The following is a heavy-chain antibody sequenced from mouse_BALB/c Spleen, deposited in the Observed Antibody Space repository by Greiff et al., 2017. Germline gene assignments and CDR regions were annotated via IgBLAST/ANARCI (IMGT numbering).Heavy chain of an antibody. J-gene: IGHJ1*01. V-gene: IGHV1-14*01. CDR3: ARRRIYYYGSSAYWYFDV. D-gene: IGHD1-1*01. CDR1: GYTFTSYV. Sequence: VQLQQSGPELVKPGASVKMSCKASGYTFTSYVMHWVKQKPGQGLEWIGYINPYNDGTKYNEKFKGKATLTSDKSSSTAYMELSSLTSEDSAVYYCARRRIYYYGSSAYWYFDVWGAGTTVTVSS. CDR2: INPYNDGT.